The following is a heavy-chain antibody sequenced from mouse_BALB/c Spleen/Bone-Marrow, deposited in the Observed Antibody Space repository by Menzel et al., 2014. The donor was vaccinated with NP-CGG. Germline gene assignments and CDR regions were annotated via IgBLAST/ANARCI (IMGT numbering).Heavy chain of an antibody. J-gene: IGHJ1*01. D-gene: IGHD1-1*01. CDR2: INPDSSTI. V-gene: IGHV4-1*02. Sequence: EVHLVESGGGLVQPGGSLKLSCAASGFDFSRYWMSWVRQAPGKGLAWIGEINPDSSTINYTPSLKDKFIISRDNAKNTLYLQMSKVRSEDTALYYCARLNYYGNLFVWGAGTTVTVSS. CDR3: ARLNYYGNLFV. CDR1: GFDFSRYW.